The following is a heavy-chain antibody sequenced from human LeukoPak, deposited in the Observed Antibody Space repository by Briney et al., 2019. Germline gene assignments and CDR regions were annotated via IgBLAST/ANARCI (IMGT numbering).Heavy chain of an antibody. CDR2: ISYDGSNK. D-gene: IGHD1-1*01. V-gene: IGHV3-30*03. J-gene: IGHJ4*02. CDR3: VTEWRQQNDY. Sequence: GGSLRLSCAASGFTFSSYGMHWVRQAPGKGLEWVAVISYDGSNKYYADSVKGRFTISRDNSKNTLYLQMNSLRAEDTAVYYCVTEWRQQNDYWGQGTLVTVSS. CDR1: GFTFSSYG.